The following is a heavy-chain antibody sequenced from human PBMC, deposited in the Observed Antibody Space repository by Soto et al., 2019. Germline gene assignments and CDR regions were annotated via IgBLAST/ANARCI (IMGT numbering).Heavy chain of an antibody. J-gene: IGHJ4*02. CDR2: INPNGGST. Sequence: QVQLVQSGAEVKKPGASVRVSCKAPRDTFTSYYINWVRQAPGQGLEWMGIINPNGGSTIYAQQFRGRVTMTRDTSTSTVYMELRSLRSEDTAVYYCARGGTFAYDTSGYSVYWGQGTLVTVSS. V-gene: IGHV1-46*01. CDR1: RDTFTSYY. D-gene: IGHD3-22*01. CDR3: ARGGTFAYDTSGYSVY.